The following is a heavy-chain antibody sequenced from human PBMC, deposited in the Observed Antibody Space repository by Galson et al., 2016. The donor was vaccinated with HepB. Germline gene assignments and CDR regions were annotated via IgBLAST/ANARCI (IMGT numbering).Heavy chain of an antibody. CDR1: GFTVSTNY. V-gene: IGHV3-66*01. Sequence: SLRLSCAASGFTVSTNYMSWVRQAPGKGLEWVSVIYSDDSTYYADSVKGRFTISRDNSKNTVNFQLNSLRVEDTAVYYCARDSPLPAAFDYWGQGTLVTVTS. CDR3: ARDSPLPAAFDY. J-gene: IGHJ4*02. CDR2: IYSDDST. D-gene: IGHD2-2*01.